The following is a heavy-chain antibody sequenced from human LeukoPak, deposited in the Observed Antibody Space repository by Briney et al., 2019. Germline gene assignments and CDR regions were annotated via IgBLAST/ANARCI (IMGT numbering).Heavy chain of an antibody. J-gene: IGHJ1*01. V-gene: IGHV5-51*01. Sequence: GESLKISCKGSGYSFTSYWIGWVRQMPGKGLEWMGIIYPGDSDTRYSPSFQGQVTISADKSISTAYLQWSSLKASDTAMYYCARFGTPGIAAAGNPFSSAEYFQHWGQGTLVTVSS. D-gene: IGHD6-13*01. CDR3: ARFGTPGIAAAGNPFSSAEYFQH. CDR2: IYPGDSDT. CDR1: GYSFTSYW.